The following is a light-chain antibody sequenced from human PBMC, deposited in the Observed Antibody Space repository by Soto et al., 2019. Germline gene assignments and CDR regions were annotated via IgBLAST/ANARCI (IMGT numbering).Light chain of an antibody. CDR1: QSINNDY. V-gene: IGKV3-11*01. J-gene: IGKJ5*01. Sequence: EIVLAQSPGTLSLSPGERATLSCRASQSINNDYLAWYQQKPGQAPRLLIYGASSRAPGIPARFSGSGSGTDFTLTISSLEPEDFAVYYCQQRSNWPLITFGQGTRLEIK. CDR2: GAS. CDR3: QQRSNWPLIT.